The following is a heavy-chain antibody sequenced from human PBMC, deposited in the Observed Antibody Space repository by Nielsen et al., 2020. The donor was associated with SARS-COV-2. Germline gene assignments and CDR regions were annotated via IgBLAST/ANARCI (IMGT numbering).Heavy chain of an antibody. V-gene: IGHV3-9*01. CDR1: GFKFHDYA. CDR2: ISWNSGSI. CDR3: AKVHHSSGSY. D-gene: IGHD6-19*01. J-gene: IGHJ4*02. Sequence: GGSLRLSCAASGFKFHDYAMHWVRQAPGKGLEWVAGISWNSGSIGYADSVKGRFTISRDNAKNSLYLQMNSLRAEDTALYYCAKVHHSSGSYWGQGTLVTVSS.